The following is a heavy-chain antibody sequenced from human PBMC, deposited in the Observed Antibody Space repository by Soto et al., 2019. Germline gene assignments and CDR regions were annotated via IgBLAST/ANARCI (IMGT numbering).Heavy chain of an antibody. Sequence: GGSLRLSCAASGFTFSSYGMHWVRQAPGKGLEWVAVISYDGSNKYYADSVKGRFTISRDNSKNTLYLQMNSLRAEDTAVYYCAKDHGLWFGEPYPAIDYWGQGTLVTVSS. CDR3: AKDHGLWFGEPYPAIDY. CDR1: GFTFSSYG. D-gene: IGHD3-10*01. CDR2: ISYDGSNK. V-gene: IGHV3-30*18. J-gene: IGHJ4*02.